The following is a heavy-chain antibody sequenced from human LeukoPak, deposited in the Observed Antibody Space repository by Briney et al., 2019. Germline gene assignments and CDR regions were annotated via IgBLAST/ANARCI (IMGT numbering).Heavy chain of an antibody. CDR2: TNPSGGST. D-gene: IGHD2-2*01. CDR1: GYTFTSYY. CDR3: ARDGVVVPAAHGVKDAFDI. J-gene: IGHJ3*02. Sequence: ASVKVSCKASGYTFTSYYMHWVRQAPGQGLEWMGITNPSGGSTSYAQKFQGRVTITTDESTSTAYMELSSLRSEDTAVYYCARDGVVVPAAHGVKDAFDIWGQGTMVTVSS. V-gene: IGHV1-46*01.